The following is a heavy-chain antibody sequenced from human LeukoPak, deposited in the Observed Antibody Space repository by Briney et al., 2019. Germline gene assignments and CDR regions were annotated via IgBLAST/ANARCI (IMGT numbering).Heavy chain of an antibody. CDR1: GGSISSGSYY. V-gene: IGHV4-61*02. CDR3: ARVRFGESLNDY. J-gene: IGHJ4*02. D-gene: IGHD3-10*01. Sequence: SETLSLTCTVSGGSISSGSYYWSWIRQPAGKGLEWIGRVYFSGGTNYNPSLKSRVSISVDKSKNQFSLKLSSVTAADTAVYYCARVRFGESLNDYWGQGTLVTVSS. CDR2: VYFSGGT.